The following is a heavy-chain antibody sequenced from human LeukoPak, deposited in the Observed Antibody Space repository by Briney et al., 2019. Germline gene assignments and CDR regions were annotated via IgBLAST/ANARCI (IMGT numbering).Heavy chain of an antibody. CDR2: IKKDGSEK. V-gene: IGHV3-7*01. CDR3: ARDLSGVTGYTYGRGIDY. CDR1: GFTFSSYW. Sequence: GGSLRLSCTASGFTFSSYWMSWVRQAPGKGLEWVANIKKDGSEKYYVDSVKGRFTISRDNAKTSLYLQMNSLRAEDTAVYYCARDLSGVTGYTYGRGIDYWGQGTLVTVSS. J-gene: IGHJ4*02. D-gene: IGHD5-18*01.